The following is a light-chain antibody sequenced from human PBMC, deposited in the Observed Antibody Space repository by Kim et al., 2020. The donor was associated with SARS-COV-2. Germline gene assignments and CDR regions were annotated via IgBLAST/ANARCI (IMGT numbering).Light chain of an antibody. V-gene: IGLV3-27*01. CDR2: KDS. J-gene: IGLJ3*02. CDR3: YSAADNNRV. Sequence: SYELTQPSSVSVSPGQTARITCSGDVLAKKYARWFQQKPGQAPVLVIDKDSERPSGIPERFSGSSSGTTVTLTISGAQVEDEADYYCYSAADNNRV. CDR1: VLAKKY.